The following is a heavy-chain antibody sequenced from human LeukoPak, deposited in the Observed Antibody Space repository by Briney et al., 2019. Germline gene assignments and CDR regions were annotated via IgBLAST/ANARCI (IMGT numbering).Heavy chain of an antibody. V-gene: IGHV3-66*01. D-gene: IGHD3-9*01. J-gene: IGHJ3*02. CDR2: IYGGGST. CDR3: SRTPFDYEILTGLYAFDI. CDR1: GFSVSTNY. Sequence: GGSLRLSCAASGFSVSTNYISWVRQAPGKGLEWVSIIYGGGSTYYADSVRGRFTISKDNSKNTVFLQMSSLRAEDTAVDYCSRTPFDYEILTGLYAFDIWGQGTTVTFSS.